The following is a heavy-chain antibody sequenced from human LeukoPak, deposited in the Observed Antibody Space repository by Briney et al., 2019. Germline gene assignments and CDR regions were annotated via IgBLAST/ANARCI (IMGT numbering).Heavy chain of an antibody. CDR1: GHSISSYY. CDR2: IYYTGST. J-gene: IGHJ4*02. Sequence: SETLSLTCTVSGHSISSYYWNWIRQPPGKGLEWIGYIYYTGSTNCNPSLKSRVTMSVGTFKNQFSLKLNSVTAADTAVYYCARGLRSSSWFFDYWGQGTLVTVSS. D-gene: IGHD6-13*01. V-gene: IGHV4-59*01. CDR3: ARGLRSSSWFFDY.